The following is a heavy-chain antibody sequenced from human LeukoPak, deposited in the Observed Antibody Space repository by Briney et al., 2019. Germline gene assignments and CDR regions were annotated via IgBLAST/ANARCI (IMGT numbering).Heavy chain of an antibody. D-gene: IGHD6-13*01. CDR3: ARDDGSSWYQDYYYYGMDV. CDR2: IWYDGSNK. J-gene: IGHJ6*02. CDR1: GFTFSSYG. V-gene: IGHV3-33*01. Sequence: PGGFLRLSCAASGFTFSSYGMHWVRQAPGKGLEWVAVIWYDGSNKYYADSVKGRFTISRDNSKNTLYLQMNSLRAEDTAVYYCARDDGSSWYQDYYYYGMDVWGQGTTVTVSS.